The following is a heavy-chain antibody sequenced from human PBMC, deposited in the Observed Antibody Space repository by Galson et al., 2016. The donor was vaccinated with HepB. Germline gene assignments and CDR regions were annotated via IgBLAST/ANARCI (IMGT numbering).Heavy chain of an antibody. CDR3: AKEPVN. D-gene: IGHD4-11*01. J-gene: IGHJ4*02. Sequence: SETLSLTCTVSGGSISGSDYYWGWIRQPPGKGLEWIGSIYDSGNTFYNPSLKSRVTISVDTSKNQFSLKISSVTAADTAVYYCAKEPVNWGQGTLVTVSS. CDR2: IYDSGNT. V-gene: IGHV4-39*07. CDR1: GGSISGSDYY.